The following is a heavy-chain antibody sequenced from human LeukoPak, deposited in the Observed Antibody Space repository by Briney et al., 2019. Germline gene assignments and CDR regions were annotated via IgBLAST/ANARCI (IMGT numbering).Heavy chain of an antibody. CDR1: QFTFSSYD. Sequence: GTSLRLSCAASQFTFSSYDMHWVRQAPGKGLHWVAIISSDGGVTYYADSVKGRFTISRDNSKDTLYLQMNDLTAEDTAMYYCAKGLGYYASGTYYNRIPDPWGQGTLVTVSS. CDR2: ISSDGGVT. J-gene: IGHJ5*02. CDR3: AKGLGYYASGTYYNRIPDP. D-gene: IGHD3-10*01. V-gene: IGHV3-30*18.